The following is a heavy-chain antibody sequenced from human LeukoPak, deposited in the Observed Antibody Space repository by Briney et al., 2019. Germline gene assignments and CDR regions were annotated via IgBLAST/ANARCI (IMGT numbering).Heavy chain of an antibody. Sequence: PGGSLRLSCAASGFTVGSNYMSWLRQAPGKGLVGVSIIYRGGSTNYADSEKGRFTISRDTSKNTLYLQMNSLRAEDTAVYYCARLSANSSAYFFDYWGQGTLVTVSS. CDR3: ARLSANSSAYFFDY. J-gene: IGHJ4*02. V-gene: IGHV3-66*04. CDR1: GFTVGSNY. D-gene: IGHD3-22*01. CDR2: IYRGGST.